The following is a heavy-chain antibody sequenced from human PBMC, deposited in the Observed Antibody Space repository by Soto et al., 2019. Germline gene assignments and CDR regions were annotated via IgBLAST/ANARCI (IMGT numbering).Heavy chain of an antibody. J-gene: IGHJ4*02. CDR1: GYSFTSYW. CDR2: IYPGDSDT. CDR3: ARRRYYYDSSGYYGDTALPHSFDY. D-gene: IGHD3-22*01. V-gene: IGHV5-51*01. Sequence: RKISCKGSGYSFTSYWIGWVRQMPGKGLEWMGVIYPGDSDTRYSPSFQGQVTISADKSISTAYLQWSSLKASDTAMYYCARRRYYYDSSGYYGDTALPHSFDYWGQGTLVTVSS.